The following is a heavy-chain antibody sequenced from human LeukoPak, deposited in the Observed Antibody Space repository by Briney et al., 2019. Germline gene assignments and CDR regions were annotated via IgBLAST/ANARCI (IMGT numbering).Heavy chain of an antibody. CDR3: ARWFREGCCRGGSCSGLWYFDY. CDR1: GFTFSNYG. V-gene: IGHV3-23*01. Sequence: PGGSLRLSCAASGFTFSNYGMSWVRQAPGKGLEWVSGISGSGGSTYYADSVKGRFTISRDNSKNTLFLQMNSLRAEDTAVYYCARWFREGCCRGGSCSGLWYFDYWGQGTLVTVSS. J-gene: IGHJ4*02. CDR2: ISGSGGST. D-gene: IGHD2-15*01.